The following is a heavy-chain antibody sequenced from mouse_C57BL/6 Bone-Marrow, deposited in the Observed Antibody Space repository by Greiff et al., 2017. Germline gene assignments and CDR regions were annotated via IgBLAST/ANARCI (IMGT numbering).Heavy chain of an antibody. V-gene: IGHV5-6*01. CDR1: GFTFSSYG. CDR3: ARHRYFDV. Sequence: EVQLVESGGDLVKPGGSLKLSCAASGFTFSSYGMSWVRQTPDKRLEWVATISSGGSYTYYPDSVKGRFTISRDNAKNTLYLHMSSLKSEDTAMYYCARHRYFDVWGTGTTVTVSS. CDR2: ISSGGSYT. J-gene: IGHJ1*03.